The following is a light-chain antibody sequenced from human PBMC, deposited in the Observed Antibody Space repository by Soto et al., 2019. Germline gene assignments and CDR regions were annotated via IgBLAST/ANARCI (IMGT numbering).Light chain of an antibody. J-gene: IGLJ1*01. CDR1: ANDVGAYKY. Sequence: QSALTQPASVSGSPGQSITISFTGNANDVGAYKYVSWHQQHPGKAPKIIIYDVNSRPSGVSSRFSGSKSGNTASLTISGLQTDDEGDYYCCAHSTSGTHVFGTGTKVTVL. CDR2: DVN. V-gene: IGLV2-14*03. CDR3: CAHSTSGTHV.